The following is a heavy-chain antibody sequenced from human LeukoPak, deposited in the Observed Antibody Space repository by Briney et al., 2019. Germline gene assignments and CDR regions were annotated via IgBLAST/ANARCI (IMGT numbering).Heavy chain of an antibody. CDR1: GFTLSNAW. CDR2: IKQDGSEK. J-gene: IGHJ4*02. D-gene: IGHD4-17*01. Sequence: GGSLRLSCAASGFTLSNAWMSWVRQAPGKGLEWVANIKQDGSEKYYVDSVKGRFTISRDNAKNSLYLQMNSLRAEDTAVYYCARDHDYGDYLDYWGQGTLSPSPQ. V-gene: IGHV3-7*01. CDR3: ARDHDYGDYLDY.